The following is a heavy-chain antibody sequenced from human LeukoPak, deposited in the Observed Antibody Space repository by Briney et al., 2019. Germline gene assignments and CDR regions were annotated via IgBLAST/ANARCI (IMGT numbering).Heavy chain of an antibody. CDR3: ARGYCSGGSCTHYYYYYMDV. J-gene: IGHJ6*03. CDR2: IIPIFGTA. CDR1: GGTFSSYA. D-gene: IGHD2-15*01. V-gene: IGHV1-69*01. Sequence: ASVKVSCKASGGTFSSYAISWVRQAPGQGLEWMGGIIPIFGTANYAQKFQGRVTITAEESTSTAYMELSSLRSEDTAVYYCARGYCSGGSCTHYYYYYMDVWGKGTTVTVSS.